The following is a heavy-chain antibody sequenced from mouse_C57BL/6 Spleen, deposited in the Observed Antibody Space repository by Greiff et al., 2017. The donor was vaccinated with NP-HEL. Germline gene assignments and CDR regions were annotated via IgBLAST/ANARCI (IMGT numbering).Heavy chain of an antibody. J-gene: IGHJ2*01. V-gene: IGHV1-52*01. CDR1: GYTFTSYW. CDR2: IDPSDSET. D-gene: IGHD2-1*01. Sequence: VQLQQSGAELVRPGSSVKLSCKASGYTFTSYWMHWVKQRPIQGLEWIGNIDPSDSETHYNQKFKDKATLTVDKSSSTAYMQLSSLTSEDSAVYYWAREDGNYPYYFDYWGQGTTLTVSS. CDR3: AREDGNYPYYFDY.